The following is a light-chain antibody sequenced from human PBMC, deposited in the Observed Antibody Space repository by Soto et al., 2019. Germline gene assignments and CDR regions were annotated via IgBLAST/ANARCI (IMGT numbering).Light chain of an antibody. CDR2: DVT. CDR1: SSDVGGYNF. J-gene: IGLJ2*01. CDR3: SSYAGISIPVA. Sequence: QSALTQPPSASGSPGQSVTISCTGASSDVGGYNFVSWYQHHPGKAPRLMIYDVTQRPSGVPDRFSGSKSGNTASLTVSGLQVDDEAYYYCSSYAGISIPVAFGGGTQLTVL. V-gene: IGLV2-8*01.